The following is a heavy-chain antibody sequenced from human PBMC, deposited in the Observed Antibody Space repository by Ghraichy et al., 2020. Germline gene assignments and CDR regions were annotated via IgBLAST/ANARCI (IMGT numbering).Heavy chain of an antibody. J-gene: IGHJ4*02. Sequence: GGSLRLSCAASGFTFGFTFSNSAIIWARQAPGKGLQLVSGIGGSGGGTYYADSLKGRFTISRDNSKNPVYLQMNRRRDEDTAICYCTREGKNFDCWGQGTLVTVSS. D-gene: IGHD2/OR15-2a*01. V-gene: IGHV3-23*01. CDR2: IGGSGGGT. CDR3: TREGKNFDC. CDR1: GFTFGFTFSNSA.